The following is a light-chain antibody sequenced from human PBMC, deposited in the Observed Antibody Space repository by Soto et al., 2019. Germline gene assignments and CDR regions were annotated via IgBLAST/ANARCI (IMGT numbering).Light chain of an antibody. Sequence: DVVMTQSPLSLPVTLGQPASISCRSSQSLAYIDGNTYLNWFQQRPCQSPRRLIYKLSIRDSGVPDRFRGSGSRFACTLKISRVEPEDVGVYYCMQGAHWPPSTFGQGTKLEIK. CDR3: MQGAHWPPST. V-gene: IGKV2-30*01. CDR2: KLS. CDR1: QSLAYIDGNTY. J-gene: IGKJ2*01.